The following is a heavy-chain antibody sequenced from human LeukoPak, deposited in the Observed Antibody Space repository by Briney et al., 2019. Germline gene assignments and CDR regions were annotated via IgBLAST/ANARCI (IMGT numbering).Heavy chain of an antibody. CDR3: AKDRIIVIPGPYSWLDS. J-gene: IGHJ5*01. CDR2: IRYDGSNK. CDR1: GFTFSSYG. D-gene: IGHD1-26*01. V-gene: IGHV3-30*02. Sequence: GGSLRLSCAASGFTFSSYGMHWVRQAPGKGLEWVAFIRYDGSNKYFADSVKGRFTISRDNSNNTLYLQMNSLRAEDTALYFCAKDRIIVIPGPYSWLDSWGQGALVTVSS.